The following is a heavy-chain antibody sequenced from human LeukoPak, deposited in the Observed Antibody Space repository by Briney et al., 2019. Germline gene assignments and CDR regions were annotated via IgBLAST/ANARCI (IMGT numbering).Heavy chain of an antibody. V-gene: IGHV3-21*01. CDR2: ISSSSSYI. CDR3: ARASRLGYCSSTSCYTGIDY. D-gene: IGHD2-2*02. J-gene: IGHJ4*02. Sequence: GGSLRLSCAASGFTFSSYSMTWVRQAPGKGLEWVSSISSSSSYIYYADSVKGRFTISRDNAKNSLYLQMNSLRAEDTAVYYCARASRLGYCSSTSCYTGIDYWGQGTLVTVSS. CDR1: GFTFSSYS.